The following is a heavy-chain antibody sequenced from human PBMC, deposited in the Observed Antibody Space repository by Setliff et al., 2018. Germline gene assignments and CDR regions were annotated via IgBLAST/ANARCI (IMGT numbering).Heavy chain of an antibody. V-gene: IGHV1-2*02. J-gene: IGHJ4*02. CDR2: INPNSGGT. CDR3: ARDRSYYYGSGGVCDY. D-gene: IGHD3-10*01. Sequence: ASVKVSCKASGYNIITYGINWVRQAPGQGLEWMGWINPNSGGTNYAQKFKGRVTMTRDTSISPAYMELSRLRSDDTAVYYCARDRSYYYGSGGVCDYWGQGTLVTVSS. CDR1: GYNIITYG.